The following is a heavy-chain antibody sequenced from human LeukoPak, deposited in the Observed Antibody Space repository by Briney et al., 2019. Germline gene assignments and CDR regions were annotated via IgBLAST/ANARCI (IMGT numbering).Heavy chain of an antibody. Sequence: GASVKVSCKAFGYTFSTYYIHWVRQAPGQGPEWMGWINPNTGDTSSAQKFQDRITMTRDTSNSTAYMELRRLRSDDTAVYYCARVPIWQLVPLWIDFWGQGTLVTVSS. D-gene: IGHD6-6*01. J-gene: IGHJ4*02. CDR2: INPNTGDT. V-gene: IGHV1-2*02. CDR3: ARVPIWQLVPLWIDF. CDR1: GYTFSTYY.